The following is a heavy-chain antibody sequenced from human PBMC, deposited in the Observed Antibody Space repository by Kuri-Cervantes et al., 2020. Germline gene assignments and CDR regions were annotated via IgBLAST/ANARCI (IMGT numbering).Heavy chain of an antibody. Sequence: GGSLRLSCAASGFTFDTYAMTWVRQAPGKGLEWVSAISASGFNTSYADSVKGRFTISRDISKNTLYLQMNSLRAEDTAVYYCAKADYYSSYYMHVWGKGTTVTVSS. V-gene: IGHV3-23*01. CDR3: AKADYYSSYYMHV. CDR2: ISASGFNT. CDR1: GFTFDTYA. J-gene: IGHJ6*03.